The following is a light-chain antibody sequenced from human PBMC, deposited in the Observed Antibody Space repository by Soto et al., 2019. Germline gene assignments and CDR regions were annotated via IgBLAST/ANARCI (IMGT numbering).Light chain of an antibody. Sequence: IQMSLSPSSLSAYVGEGVTITCRASQGVSNYLACYQQKPGKVPKLLIYAASTLQSGVPSRFSGSGSGTDFTLTISCLQPEDVATYYCQQTRAFPRTFGQGSEVDI. CDR2: AAS. CDR1: QGVSNY. CDR3: QQTRAFPRT. V-gene: IGKV1-27*01. J-gene: IGKJ2*01.